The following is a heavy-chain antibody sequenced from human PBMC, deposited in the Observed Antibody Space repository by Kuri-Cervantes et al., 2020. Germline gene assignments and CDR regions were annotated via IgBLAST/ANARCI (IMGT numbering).Heavy chain of an antibody. V-gene: IGHV3-21*01. CDR1: GFTFSSYS. Sequence: GGSLRLSCAASGFTFSSYSMNWVRQAPGKGLEWVSSISSSSSYIYYADSVKGRFTISRDNAKNSLYLQMSSLRAEDTAVYYCAREGAQMVSDILTGYAIRDYYYGMDVWARGTTVPVSS. CDR3: AREGAQMVSDILTGYAIRDYYYGMDV. J-gene: IGHJ6*02. CDR2: ISSSSSYI. D-gene: IGHD3-9*01.